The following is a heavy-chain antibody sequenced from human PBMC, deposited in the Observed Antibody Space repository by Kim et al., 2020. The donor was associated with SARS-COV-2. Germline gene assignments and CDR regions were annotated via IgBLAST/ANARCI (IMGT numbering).Heavy chain of an antibody. CDR1: GYTFTGYY. CDR2: INPNSGGT. D-gene: IGHD3-22*01. CDR3: ARAQTNYYDSSGYYYDY. J-gene: IGHJ4*02. V-gene: IGHV1-2*02. Sequence: ASVKVSCKASGYTFTGYYMHWVRQAPGQGLEWMGWINPNSGGTNYAQKFQGRVTMTRDTSISTAYMELSRLRSDDTAVYYCARAQTNYYDSSGYYYDYWGQGTLVTVSS.